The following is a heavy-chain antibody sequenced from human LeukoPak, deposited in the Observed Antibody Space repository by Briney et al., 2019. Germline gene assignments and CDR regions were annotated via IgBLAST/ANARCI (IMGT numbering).Heavy chain of an antibody. Sequence: GGSLRLSCAASGFTFSGYWMRWVRQAPGKGLVWVSRINGDGSSISYADSVKGRFTISRDNAKNTLYLQMNSLRAEDTAVYYCARDVSYGFDIWGQGTMVTVSS. CDR3: ARDVSYGFDI. V-gene: IGHV3-74*01. J-gene: IGHJ3*02. CDR1: GFTFSGYW. CDR2: INGDGSSI.